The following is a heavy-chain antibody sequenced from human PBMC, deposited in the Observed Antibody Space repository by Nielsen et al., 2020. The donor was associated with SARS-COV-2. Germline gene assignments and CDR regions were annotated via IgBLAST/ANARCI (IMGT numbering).Heavy chain of an antibody. Sequence: SETLSLTCAVSGGSISSHYWSWIRQPPGKGLEYIGFAYYSGSTNYNPSLKSRVTISVDTSKNQFSLKLSSVTAADTAVYYCAVWSVTTGHFDYWGQGTLVTVSS. V-gene: IGHV4-59*11. D-gene: IGHD4-11*01. J-gene: IGHJ4*02. CDR1: GGSISSHY. CDR2: AYYSGST. CDR3: AVWSVTTGHFDY.